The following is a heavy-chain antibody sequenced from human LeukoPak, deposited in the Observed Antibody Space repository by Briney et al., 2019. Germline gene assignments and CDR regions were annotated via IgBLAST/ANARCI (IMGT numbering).Heavy chain of an antibody. V-gene: IGHV4-38-2*01. CDR2: MYPPLYHGGNT. J-gene: IGHJ6*03. Sequence: SETLSLTRAVSGGSISSNFYWGWVRQSPGIGLQWIATMYPPLYHGGNTFYSPSLKSRVTMSLDKSQNQFSLKLHSVTATDRAIYYCARISYDFWSSYDPHYYHMDVWGKGTTVTVSS. D-gene: IGHD3-3*01. CDR1: GGSISSNFY. CDR3: ARISYDFWSSYDPHYYHMDV.